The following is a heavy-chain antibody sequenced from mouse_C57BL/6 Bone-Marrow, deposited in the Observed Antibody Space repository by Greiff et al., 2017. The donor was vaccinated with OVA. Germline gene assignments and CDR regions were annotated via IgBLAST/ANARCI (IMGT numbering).Heavy chain of an antibody. V-gene: IGHV1-9*01. D-gene: IGHD2-4*01. CDR3: ARSGLLRLWYFDV. Sequence: LQQSGASVKLSCKATGYTFTGYWIEWVKQRPGHGLEWIGEILPGSGSTNYNEKFKGKATFTADTSSNTAYMQLSSLTTEDSAIYYCARSGLLRLWYFDVWGTGTTVTVSS. J-gene: IGHJ1*03. CDR1: GYTFTGYW. CDR2: ILPGSGST.